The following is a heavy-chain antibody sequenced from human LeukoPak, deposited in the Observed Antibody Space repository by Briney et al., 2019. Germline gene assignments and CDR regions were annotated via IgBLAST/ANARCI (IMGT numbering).Heavy chain of an antibody. Sequence: ASVKVSCKASGYTVTGYHMHWVRQAPGQGLEWMGWINPNGGGTNYAQKFQGRVTMTRDTSINTAYMELSRLRSDDTAVYYCAGDMVRGVILRRVLEYWGQGTLVTVSS. CDR3: AGDMVRGVILRRVLEY. V-gene: IGHV1-2*02. D-gene: IGHD3-10*01. J-gene: IGHJ4*02. CDR2: INPNGGGT. CDR1: GYTVTGYH.